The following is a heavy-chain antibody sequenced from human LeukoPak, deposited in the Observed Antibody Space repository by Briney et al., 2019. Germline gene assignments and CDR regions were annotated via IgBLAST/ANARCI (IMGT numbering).Heavy chain of an antibody. D-gene: IGHD6-13*01. CDR2: IYYSGST. J-gene: IGHJ6*02. V-gene: IGHV4-59*01. CDR3: ARGYASGYSSSWYGMDV. CDR1: GGSISSYY. Sequence: PSETLSLTCTVSGGSISSYYWSWLRQPPGKGLEWIGYIYYSGSTNYNPSLKSRVTISVDTSKNQFSLKLSSVTATDTAVYYCARGYASGYSSSWYGMDVWGQETTVTVSS.